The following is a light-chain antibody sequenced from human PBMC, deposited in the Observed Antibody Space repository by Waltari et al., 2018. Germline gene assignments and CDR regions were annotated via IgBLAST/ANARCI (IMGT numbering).Light chain of an antibody. CDR3: QQWDGSFLT. V-gene: IGKV3-20*01. CDR2: GAS. CDR1: QSITSIS. Sequence: ELVLTQSPGTLSLSPGDRATLSCRASQSITSISLGWYQQKPSQAPRLLIFGASTRATGIPDRFSGSWFGTDFTLTINRLEPEDFAVYYWQQWDGSFLTFGGGTEVEL. J-gene: IGKJ4*01.